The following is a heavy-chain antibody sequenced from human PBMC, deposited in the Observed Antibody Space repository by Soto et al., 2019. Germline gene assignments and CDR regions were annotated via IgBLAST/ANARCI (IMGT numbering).Heavy chain of an antibody. Sequence: XGTLWLTFTVSGGSISGRCWSWVRQSPGKGLEWIGYFCYTGSTNYNPSLKSRVTISVDRSKTQCSLKLTSVTAADTAVYYCAKSHYDSSGYYIIDHWGQGTLVTVSS. CDR1: GGSISGRC. V-gene: IGHV4-59*01. CDR3: AKSHYDSSGYYIIDH. J-gene: IGHJ5*02. D-gene: IGHD3-22*01. CDR2: FCYTGST.